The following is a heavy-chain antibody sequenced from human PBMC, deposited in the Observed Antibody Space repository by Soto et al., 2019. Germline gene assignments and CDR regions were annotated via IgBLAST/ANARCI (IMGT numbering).Heavy chain of an antibody. D-gene: IGHD2-2*01. Sequence: QVQLQESGPGLVKPSQTLSLTCTVSGGSISSGGYYWSWIRQHPGKGQEWIGYIYYSGSTYYKPSLKSRVTISVDTSKNQFSLKLSSVTAADTAVYYCARELVPAAISGAFDIWGQGTMVTVSS. CDR1: GGSISSGGYY. CDR3: ARELVPAAISGAFDI. J-gene: IGHJ3*02. CDR2: IYYSGST. V-gene: IGHV4-31*03.